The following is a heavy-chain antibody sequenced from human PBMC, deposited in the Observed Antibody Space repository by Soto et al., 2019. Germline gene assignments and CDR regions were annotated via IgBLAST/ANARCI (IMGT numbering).Heavy chain of an antibody. D-gene: IGHD4-17*01. J-gene: IGHJ6*02. CDR3: AAPKTTVVTYYYYGMDV. V-gene: IGHV1-58*01. Sequence: ASVKVSCKASGFTFTSSAVQWVRQARGQRLEWIGWIVVGSGNTNYAQKFQERVTITRDMSTSTAYMELSSLRSEDTAVYYCAAPKTTVVTYYYYGMDVWGQGTTVTVSS. CDR2: IVVGSGNT. CDR1: GFTFTSSA.